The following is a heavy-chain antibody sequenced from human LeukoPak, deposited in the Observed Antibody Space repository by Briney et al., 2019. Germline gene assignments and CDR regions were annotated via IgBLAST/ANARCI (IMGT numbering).Heavy chain of an antibody. CDR1: RFIFSVYG. Sequence: GGSLRFSCVASRFIFSVYGMHWVRQAPGKGLEWVAFMSYDENTEYYIDSVKGRFTISRDNSKNTLYLQMNSLRAEDTAVYYCLSSGSYEYYFDYWGQGTLVTVSS. J-gene: IGHJ4*02. D-gene: IGHD3-10*01. V-gene: IGHV3-30*03. CDR2: MSYDENTE. CDR3: LSSGSYEYYFDY.